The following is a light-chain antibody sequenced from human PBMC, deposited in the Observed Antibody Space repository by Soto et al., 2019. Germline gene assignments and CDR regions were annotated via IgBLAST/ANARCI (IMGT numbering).Light chain of an antibody. J-gene: IGLJ3*02. CDR2: LNSDGSH. CDR3: QTWGTGIRV. Sequence: QPVLTQSPSASASLGASVNLTCTLSSGHSNNAIAWHQQQPAKGPRYLMKLNSDGSHSKGDGIPDRFSGSSSGAERYLTISSLQSEDEADYYCQTWGTGIRVFGGGTKVTVL. CDR1: SGHSNNA. V-gene: IGLV4-69*01.